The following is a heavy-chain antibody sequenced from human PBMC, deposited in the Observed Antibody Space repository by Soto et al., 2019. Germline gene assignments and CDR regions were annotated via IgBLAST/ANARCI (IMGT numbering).Heavy chain of an antibody. J-gene: IGHJ4*02. D-gene: IGHD3-22*01. V-gene: IGHV3-23*01. CDR3: AKDYYYSSGYSYFDY. Sequence: EVQLLESGGGLVQPGGSLRLSCAASGFTFSNYAMSWVRQPPGKGLEWVSAISGSGGSTYYADSVKGRFTISRDNSKNMLYLQMNSVRAEDTAVYYCAKDYYYSSGYSYFDYWGQGTEVTVSS. CDR1: GFTFSNYA. CDR2: ISGSGGST.